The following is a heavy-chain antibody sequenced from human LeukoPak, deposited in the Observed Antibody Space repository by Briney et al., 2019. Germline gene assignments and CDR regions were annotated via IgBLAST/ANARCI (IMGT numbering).Heavy chain of an antibody. Sequence: GGSLRLSCAASGFTVSSNYMSWVRQAPGKGLEWVSVIYSGGSTYYADSVRGRFTISRDNSKNTLYLQMNSLRAEDTAVYYCARVWSGYYNYFDYWGQGTLVTVSS. CDR2: IYSGGST. CDR1: GFTVSSNY. D-gene: IGHD3-3*01. J-gene: IGHJ4*02. V-gene: IGHV3-66*02. CDR3: ARVWSGYYNYFDY.